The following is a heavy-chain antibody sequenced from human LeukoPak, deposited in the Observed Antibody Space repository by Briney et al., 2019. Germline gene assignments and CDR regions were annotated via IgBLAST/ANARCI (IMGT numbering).Heavy chain of an antibody. CDR1: GFTFSSYW. V-gene: IGHV3-7*01. CDR3: AKDLGSITMVRGALYDAFDI. J-gene: IGHJ3*02. D-gene: IGHD3-10*01. Sequence: GGSLRLSCAASGFTFSSYWMSWVRQAPGKGLEWVANIKQDGSEKYYVDSVRGRFTISRDNAKNSLYLQMNSLRAEDTAVYYCAKDLGSITMVRGALYDAFDIWGQGTMVTVSS. CDR2: IKQDGSEK.